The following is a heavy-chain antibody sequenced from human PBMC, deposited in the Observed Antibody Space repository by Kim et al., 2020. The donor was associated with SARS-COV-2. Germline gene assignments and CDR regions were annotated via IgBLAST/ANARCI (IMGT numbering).Heavy chain of an antibody. D-gene: IGHD6-13*01. CDR1: GGSISSYY. CDR2: IYYSGST. CDR3: ARQTKDPGYSSSWNIDY. J-gene: IGHJ4*02. Sequence: SETLSLTCTVSGGSISSYYWSWIRQPPGKGLEWIGYIYYSGSTNYNPSLKSRVTISVDTSKNQFSLKLSSVTAADTAVYYCARQTKDPGYSSSWNIDYWGQGTLVTVSS. V-gene: IGHV4-59*13.